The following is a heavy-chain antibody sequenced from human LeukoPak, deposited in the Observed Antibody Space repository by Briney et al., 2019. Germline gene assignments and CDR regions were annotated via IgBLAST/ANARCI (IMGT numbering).Heavy chain of an antibody. Sequence: SETLSLTCAVYGGSFSGYYWSWIRQPPGKGLEWIGEINHSGSTNYNPSLKSRVTISVDTSKNQFSLKLSSVTAADTAVYCCARGRGYSASWGQGTLVTVSS. J-gene: IGHJ4*02. CDR2: INHSGST. V-gene: IGHV4-34*01. CDR1: GGSFSGYY. CDR3: ARGRGYSAS. D-gene: IGHD3-16*02.